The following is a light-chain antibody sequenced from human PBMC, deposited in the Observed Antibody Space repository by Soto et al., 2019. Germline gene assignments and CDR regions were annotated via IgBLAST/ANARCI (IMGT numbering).Light chain of an antibody. CDR3: VLYMGSGIWV. Sequence: QTVVTQEPSFSVSPGGTVTLTCGLSSGSVSTKYYPGWYQRTPGQAPRPLIYSTNTRSSGVPDRFSGSILGNKAALTITGAQADDESDYYCVLYMGSGIWVFGGGTKLTVL. V-gene: IGLV8-61*01. J-gene: IGLJ3*02. CDR1: SGSVSTKYY. CDR2: STN.